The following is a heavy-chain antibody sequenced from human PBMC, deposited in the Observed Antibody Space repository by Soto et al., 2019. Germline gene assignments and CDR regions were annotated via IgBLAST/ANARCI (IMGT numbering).Heavy chain of an antibody. CDR3: AKRIAAAKTGTRALLYYYGMDV. D-gene: IGHD6-13*01. Sequence: GGSLRVSCAASGFTFSSYGMHWVRQAPGKGLEWVAVISYDGSNKYYADSVKGRFTISRDNSENTLYPQMNSLRAEDTAVYYCAKRIAAAKTGTRALLYYYGMDVSGQGTTVTVSS. CDR2: ISYDGSNK. J-gene: IGHJ6*02. CDR1: GFTFSSYG. V-gene: IGHV3-30*18.